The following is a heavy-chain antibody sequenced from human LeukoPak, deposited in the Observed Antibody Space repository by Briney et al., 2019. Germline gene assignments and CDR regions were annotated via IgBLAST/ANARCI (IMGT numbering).Heavy chain of an antibody. CDR1: GSPFTSYW. Sequence: GEPLHTSGQGSGSPFTSYWIGRARQLHGKGLEWMGIIYPGDSDTRYSPSCQGQVTISADKSISTAFLQWSSLKASDTAMYYCARLAGRGYCYGYWFYMDVWGKGTTVTVSS. V-gene: IGHV5-51*03. D-gene: IGHD5-18*01. J-gene: IGHJ6*03. CDR3: ARLAGRGYCYGYWFYMDV. CDR2: IYPGDSDT.